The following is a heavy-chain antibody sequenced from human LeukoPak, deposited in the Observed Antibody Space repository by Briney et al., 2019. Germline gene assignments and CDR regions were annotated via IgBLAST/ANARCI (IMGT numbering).Heavy chain of an antibody. V-gene: IGHV3-7*01. D-gene: IGHD3-3*01. CDR1: GFTFSSYW. Sequence: PGGSLRLSCAASGFTFSSYWMSWVRQAPGKGLEWVANIKQDGSEKYYVDSVKGRFTISRDNAKNSLYLQMNSLRAEDTAVYYCARDVCPAYYDFWSGYHTCTTFDYWGQGTLVTVSS. CDR2: IKQDGSEK. CDR3: ARDVCPAYYDFWSGYHTCTTFDY. J-gene: IGHJ4*02.